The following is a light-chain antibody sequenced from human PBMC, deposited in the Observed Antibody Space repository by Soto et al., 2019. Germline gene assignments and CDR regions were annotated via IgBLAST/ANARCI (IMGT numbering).Light chain of an antibody. CDR3: QQRRSWQVT. V-gene: IGKV3D-20*02. CDR2: GAS. Sequence: EIVLTQSPGTLSLSPGERATLSCIASQSVSSSYLAWYQQKPGQAPRLLIYGASSRATGIPDRFSGSGSGTDFTLTISSLEPEDFAVYYCQQRRSWQVTFGQGTRLEIK. J-gene: IGKJ5*01. CDR1: QSVSSSY.